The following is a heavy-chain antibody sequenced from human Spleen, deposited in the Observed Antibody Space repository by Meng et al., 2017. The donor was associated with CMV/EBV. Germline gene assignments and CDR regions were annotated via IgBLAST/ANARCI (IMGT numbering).Heavy chain of an antibody. CDR3: ARVRGSVSVWGSYRTFDY. CDR1: GGSISSGDYY. CDR2: IYYSGST. V-gene: IGHV4-30-4*08. J-gene: IGHJ4*02. Sequence: GQLQGAGPGMVNPPQHPSLTCTVSGGSISSGDYYWSWIRQPPGKGLERIGYIYYSGSTYYNPSLKSRVTISVDTSKNQFSLKLSSVTAADTAVYYCARVRGSVSVWGSYRTFDYWGQGTLVTVSS. D-gene: IGHD3-16*02.